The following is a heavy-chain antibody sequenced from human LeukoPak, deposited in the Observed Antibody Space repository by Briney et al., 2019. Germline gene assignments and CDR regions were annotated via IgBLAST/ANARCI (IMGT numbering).Heavy chain of an antibody. CDR2: IYTSGST. Sequence: SETLSLTCTDSGGSISSYYWSWIRQPAGKGLEWMWRIYTSGSTNYNPSLKSRVTMSVDTSKNQFSLKLSSVTAADTAVYYCARETMVRGVILFDYWGQGTLVTVSS. V-gene: IGHV4-4*07. J-gene: IGHJ4*02. D-gene: IGHD3-10*01. CDR3: ARETMVRGVILFDY. CDR1: GGSISSYY.